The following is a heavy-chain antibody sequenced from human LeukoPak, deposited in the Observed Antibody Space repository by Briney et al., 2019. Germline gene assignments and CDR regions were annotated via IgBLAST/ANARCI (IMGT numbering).Heavy chain of an antibody. CDR1: GFTFSSYA. CDR3: VRPREQNLVVSPFDI. CDR2: ISGSGGST. Sequence: PGGTLRLSCAASGFTFSSYAMSWVRQAPGKWLEWVSAISGSGGSTYYADSVKGRFTISRDNSKNTLYLQMNSLRAADTAVYYCVRPREQNLVVSPFDIWGQGTMVTVSS. J-gene: IGHJ3*02. V-gene: IGHV3-23*01. D-gene: IGHD6-13*01.